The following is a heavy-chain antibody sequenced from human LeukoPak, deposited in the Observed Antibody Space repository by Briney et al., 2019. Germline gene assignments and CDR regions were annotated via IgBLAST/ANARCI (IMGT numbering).Heavy chain of an antibody. CDR1: GYTFTSYA. V-gene: IGHV7-4-1*02. D-gene: IGHD3-10*01. Sequence: ASVKVSCKASGYTFTSYAMNWVRQAPGQGLEWMGWINTNTGNPTYAQGFTGRFVFSLDTSVSTAYLQISSLKAEDTAVYYCARDQGTAEWFPYYYYGMDVWGQGTTVTVSS. J-gene: IGHJ6*02. CDR3: ARDQGTAEWFPYYYYGMDV. CDR2: INTNTGNP.